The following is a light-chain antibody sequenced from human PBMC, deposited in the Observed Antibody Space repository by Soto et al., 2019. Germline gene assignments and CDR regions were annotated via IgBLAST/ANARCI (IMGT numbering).Light chain of an antibody. V-gene: IGLV2-14*01. CDR1: RSDVDGYNY. Sequence: QSVLTQPASVSGSPGQSITISCTGTRSDVDGYNYVSWYQQHPGKAPKLMMYDVSNRPSGVSNRFSGSKSGNTASLTISGLQAEDEADYYCSSFTSSSTYVFGSGTKVTVL. CDR3: SSFTSSSTYV. J-gene: IGLJ1*01. CDR2: DVS.